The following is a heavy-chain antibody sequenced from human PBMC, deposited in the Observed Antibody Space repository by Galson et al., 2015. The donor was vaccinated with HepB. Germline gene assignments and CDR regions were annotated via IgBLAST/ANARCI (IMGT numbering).Heavy chain of an antibody. J-gene: IGHJ4*02. V-gene: IGHV3-7*01. CDR1: GFSFSNYW. D-gene: IGHD5-18*01. Sequence: SLRLSCAASGFSFSNYWMSWVRQAPGKGLEWVANVKEDGSDRYYLDSVKGRFTISRDNGKSSVYLQMNSLRAEDTAVYYCARDGGGYGYYSDNWGQGILVTVSS. CDR3: ARDGGGYGYYSDN. CDR2: VKEDGSDR.